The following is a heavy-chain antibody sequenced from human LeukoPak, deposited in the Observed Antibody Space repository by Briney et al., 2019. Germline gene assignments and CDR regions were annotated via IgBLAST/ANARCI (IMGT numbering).Heavy chain of an antibody. CDR2: INPSGGST. Sequence: ASVKVSCKASGYTFTSYGISWVRQAPGQGLEWMGIINPSGGSTSYAQKFQGRVTMTRDTSTSTVYMELSSLRSEDTAVYYCARVRALEYYYDSSGYYPYFDYWGQGTLVTVSS. J-gene: IGHJ4*02. V-gene: IGHV1-46*01. D-gene: IGHD3-22*01. CDR1: GYTFTSYG. CDR3: ARVRALEYYYDSSGYYPYFDY.